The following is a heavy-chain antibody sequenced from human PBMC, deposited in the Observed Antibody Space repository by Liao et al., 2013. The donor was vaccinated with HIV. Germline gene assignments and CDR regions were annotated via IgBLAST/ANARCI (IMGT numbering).Heavy chain of an antibody. V-gene: IGHV4-59*12. CDR3: ARVGSTFGGAIDY. J-gene: IGHJ4*02. CDR2: IYYSGST. CDR1: GGSISSYY. D-gene: IGHD3-16*01. Sequence: QVQLQESGPGLVKPSQTLSLTCTVSGGSISSYYWSWIRQPPGKGLEWIGYIYYSGSTNYNPSLKSRVTISVDTSKNQFSLKLSSVTAADTAVYYCARVGSTFGGAIDYWGQGTLVTVSS.